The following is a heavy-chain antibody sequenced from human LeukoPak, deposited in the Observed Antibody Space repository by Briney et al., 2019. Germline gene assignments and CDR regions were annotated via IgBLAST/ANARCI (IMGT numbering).Heavy chain of an antibody. D-gene: IGHD3-9*01. Sequence: SQTLSLTCAISGDSASSNRAAWNWNRQSPSRGLEWLGRTYYRSKWYNDYAESVKSRITINPDTSKNQFSLQLNSVTPEDTAVYYCVRDPYFDWLYYFDYWGQGTLVTVSS. CDR3: VRDPYFDWLYYFDY. CDR2: TYYRSKWYN. J-gene: IGHJ4*02. CDR1: GDSASSNRAA. V-gene: IGHV6-1*01.